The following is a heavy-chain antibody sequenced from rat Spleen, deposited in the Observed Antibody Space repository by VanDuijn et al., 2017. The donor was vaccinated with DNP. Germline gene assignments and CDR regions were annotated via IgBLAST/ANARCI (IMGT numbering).Heavy chain of an antibody. CDR2: ISYDGSST. CDR3: ARAAIYYYDGSYYSPFDY. V-gene: IGHV5-29*01. J-gene: IGHJ2*01. D-gene: IGHD1-12*02. CDR1: GFTFSDYY. Sequence: EVQLVESDGGLVQPGRSLKLSCAASGFTFSDYYMAWVRQAPTKGLEWVATISYDGSSTYYRDSVKGRFTISRDNAKSTLYLQMDSLRSEDTATYYCARAAIYYYDGSYYSPFDYWGQGVMVTVSS.